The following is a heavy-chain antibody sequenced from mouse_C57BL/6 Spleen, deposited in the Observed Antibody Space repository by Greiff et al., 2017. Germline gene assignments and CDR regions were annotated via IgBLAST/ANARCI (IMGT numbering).Heavy chain of an antibody. CDR1: GYTFTDYE. CDR3: TRESGPWFAY. CDR2: IDPETGGT. V-gene: IGHV1-15*01. J-gene: IGHJ3*01. Sequence: VQLQQSGAELVRPGASVTLSCKASGYTFTDYELHWVKQTPVHGLEWIGAIDPETGGTAYNQKFKGKAILTADKSSSTAYMGLRSLTSEDSAVYYCTRESGPWFAYWGQGTLVTVSA. D-gene: IGHD4-1*01.